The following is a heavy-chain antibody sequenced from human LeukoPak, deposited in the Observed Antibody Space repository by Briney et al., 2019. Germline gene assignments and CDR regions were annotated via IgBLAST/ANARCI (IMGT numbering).Heavy chain of an antibody. Sequence: VSVKVSCKASGYTFSSYGINWVRQAAGQGLEWMGWMNPKTGNTGFSQKFQGRVTITRDTSISTAYMELSRLTSEDTGVYYCTRGLPRDGLVVIAAANEYWGQGSLVTVSS. CDR1: GYTFSSYG. V-gene: IGHV1-8*03. D-gene: IGHD2-2*01. CDR3: TRGLPRDGLVVIAAANEY. CDR2: MNPKTGNT. J-gene: IGHJ4*02.